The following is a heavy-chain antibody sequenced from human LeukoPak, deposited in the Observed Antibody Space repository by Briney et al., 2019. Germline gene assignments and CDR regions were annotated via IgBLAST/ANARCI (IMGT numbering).Heavy chain of an antibody. CDR3: ARRRGITMIVPLDY. Sequence: ASVKASCKASGYTFTSYGISWVRQAPGQGLEWMGWISAYNGNTNYAQKLQGRVTMTTDTSTSTAYMELRSLRSGDTAVYYCARRRGITMIVPLDYWGQGTLVTVSS. CDR2: ISAYNGNT. V-gene: IGHV1-18*01. CDR1: GYTFTSYG. J-gene: IGHJ4*02. D-gene: IGHD3-22*01.